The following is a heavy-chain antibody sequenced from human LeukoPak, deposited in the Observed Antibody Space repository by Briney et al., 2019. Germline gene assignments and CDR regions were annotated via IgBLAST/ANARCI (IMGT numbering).Heavy chain of an antibody. V-gene: IGHV4-59*11. CDR1: GGSISTPH. J-gene: IGHJ4*02. D-gene: IGHD6-13*01. Sequence: PSETLCLTCTVSGGSISTPHWNWIWQPPRKGLEYVGNIRGSGIADYIPSLTSRVSISIVTSTEQFSLNLRSVTAADTAMYYCARDPWDHSWYNFDSWGRGTLVTISS. CDR3: ARDPWDHSWYNFDS. CDR2: IRGSGIA.